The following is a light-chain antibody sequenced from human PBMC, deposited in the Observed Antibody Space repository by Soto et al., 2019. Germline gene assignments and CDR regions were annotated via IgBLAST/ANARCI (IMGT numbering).Light chain of an antibody. CDR3: QQYDKWPPRT. Sequence: EIVLTQSPATLSVSPGERITLSCRASQSITTSLAWYQQKPGQAPRLLIYGASSRATGIPDRFSGSGSGTEFTLTISSLQSEDSAVYYCQQYDKWPPRTFGQGTKVDIK. V-gene: IGKV3D-15*01. CDR2: GAS. CDR1: QSITTS. J-gene: IGKJ1*01.